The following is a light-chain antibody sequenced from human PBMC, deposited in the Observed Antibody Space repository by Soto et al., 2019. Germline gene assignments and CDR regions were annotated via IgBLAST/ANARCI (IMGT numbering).Light chain of an antibody. CDR3: QQYNNWPLT. Sequence: DIVITQSPATLSVSPGDRATLSCRASQSVGNDLAWYQQKPGQAPRLLIYDASTRATGIPARFSGSGSGTEFTLTISRLLSEDFAVYSGQQYNNWPLTVGGGTKVDIK. J-gene: IGKJ4*01. CDR2: DAS. V-gene: IGKV3D-15*01. CDR1: QSVGND.